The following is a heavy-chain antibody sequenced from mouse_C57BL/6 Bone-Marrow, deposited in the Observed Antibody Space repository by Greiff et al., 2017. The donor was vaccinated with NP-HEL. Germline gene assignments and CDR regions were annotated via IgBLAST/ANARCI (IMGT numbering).Heavy chain of an antibody. V-gene: IGHV1-80*01. CDR1: GYAFSSYW. D-gene: IGHD2-10*01. Sequence: LEESGAELVKPGASVKISCKASGYAFSSYWMNWVKQRPGKGLEWIGQIYPGDGDTNYNGKFKGKATLTADKSSSTAYMQLSSLTSEDSAVYFCARRTYYLNAMDYWGQGTSVTVSS. J-gene: IGHJ4*01. CDR3: ARRTYYLNAMDY. CDR2: IYPGDGDT.